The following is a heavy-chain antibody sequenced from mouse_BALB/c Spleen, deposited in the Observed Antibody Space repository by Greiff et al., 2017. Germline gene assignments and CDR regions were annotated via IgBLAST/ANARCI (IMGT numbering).Heavy chain of an antibody. CDR3: ARGGDMYGYDVFDY. Sequence: QVHVKQSGAELVRPGTSVKISCKASGYAFTNYWLGWVKQRPGHGLEWIGDIYPGSGNTYYNEKFKGKATLTADKSSSTAYMQLSSLTSEDSAVYFCARGGDMYGYDVFDYWGQGTTLTVSS. D-gene: IGHD2-2*01. J-gene: IGHJ2*01. CDR2: IYPGSGNT. CDR1: GYAFTNYW. V-gene: IGHV1-63*01.